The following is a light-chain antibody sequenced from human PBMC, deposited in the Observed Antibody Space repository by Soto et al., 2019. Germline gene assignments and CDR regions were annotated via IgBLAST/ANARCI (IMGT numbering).Light chain of an antibody. CDR1: QSIITW. V-gene: IGKV1-5*01. CDR3: QQYKKFSRS. Sequence: DIQMTQSPSTLSASVGDRVTISCRASQSIITWLAWYQQKPGKAPKLLIYGASSLQSGVPSRFSGSGSGTEFTLTISSLQPEDFATYYCQQYKKFSRSFGQGTKVDIK. CDR2: GAS. J-gene: IGKJ1*01.